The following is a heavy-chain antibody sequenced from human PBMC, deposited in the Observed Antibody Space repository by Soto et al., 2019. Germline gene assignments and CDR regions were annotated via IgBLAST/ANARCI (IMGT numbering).Heavy chain of an antibody. V-gene: IGHV1-69*13. D-gene: IGHD2-2*01. CDR1: GYTFSGYA. CDR2: INPIIGSA. Sequence: ASVKVSCKASGYTFSGYAMSWVRQAPGQGLEWMGWINPIIGSANYAQKFQGRVTMTADESTSTAYMELSRLRSEDTAVYYCARELRELQVIVVVPAAMGCWFDLWGQGTLVTVSS. J-gene: IGHJ5*02. CDR3: ARELRELQVIVVVPAAMGCWFDL.